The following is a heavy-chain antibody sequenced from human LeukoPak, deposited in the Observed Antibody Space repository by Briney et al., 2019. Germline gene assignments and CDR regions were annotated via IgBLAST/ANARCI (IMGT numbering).Heavy chain of an antibody. CDR3: ARVFDS. CDR1: GGSVSTSDYY. V-gene: IGHV4-39*07. CDR2: VFYTGKT. J-gene: IGHJ4*02. Sequence: SETLSLTCTVSGGSVSTSDYYWGWIRQSPVKGLEWIGDVFYTGKTNYNPSLRGRATISIDTSKNQFSLKLTYVTAADAAVYYCARVFDSWGQGTLVTVSS.